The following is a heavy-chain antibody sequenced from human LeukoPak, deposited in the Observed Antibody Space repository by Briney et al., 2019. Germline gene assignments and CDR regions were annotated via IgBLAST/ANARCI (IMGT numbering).Heavy chain of an antibody. J-gene: IGHJ4*02. Sequence: ASVKVSCKASGYTFTGYYMHWVRQAPGQGLEWMGWINPNSGGTNYAQKFQGRVTMTRDTSISTAYMELSRLRSDDTAVYYCARDVGSYPYTFDYWGQGTLVTVSS. D-gene: IGHD1-26*01. CDR2: INPNSGGT. CDR3: ARDVGSYPYTFDY. V-gene: IGHV1-2*02. CDR1: GYTFTGYY.